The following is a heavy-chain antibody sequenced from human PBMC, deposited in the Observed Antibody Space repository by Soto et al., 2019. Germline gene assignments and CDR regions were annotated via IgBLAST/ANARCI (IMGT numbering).Heavy chain of an antibody. CDR2: INHSGST. CDR3: ARGPPGLHDYGDYKTHHHWFDP. CDR1: GGSFSGYY. Sequence: QVQLQQWGAGLLKPSETLSLTCAVYGGSFSGYYWSWIRQPPGKGLEWLGEINHSGSTNYNPSLKSRVTISVDTSKIQFSLKLSSVPSADTAVYYCARGPPGLHDYGDYKTHHHWFDPWGQGTLVTVSS. V-gene: IGHV4-34*01. D-gene: IGHD4-17*01. J-gene: IGHJ5*02.